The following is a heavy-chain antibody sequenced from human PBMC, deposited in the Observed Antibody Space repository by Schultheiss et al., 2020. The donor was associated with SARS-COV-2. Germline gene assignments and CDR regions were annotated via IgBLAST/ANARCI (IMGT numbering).Heavy chain of an antibody. V-gene: IGHV3-7*01. CDR2: IKQDGSEK. CDR3: ARDVSPMAYSGYDS. CDR1: GFTFSSYW. D-gene: IGHD5-12*01. Sequence: GGSLRLSCAASGFTFSSYWMSWVRQAPGKGLEWVANIKQDGSEKYYVDSVKGRFTISRDNAKNSLYLQMNSLRPEDTAVYYCARDVSPMAYSGYDSWGQGTLVTVSS. J-gene: IGHJ4*02.